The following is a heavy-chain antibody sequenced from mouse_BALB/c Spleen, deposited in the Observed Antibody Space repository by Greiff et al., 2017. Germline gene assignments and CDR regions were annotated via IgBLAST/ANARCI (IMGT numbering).Heavy chain of an antibody. D-gene: IGHD2-12*01. V-gene: IGHV1-87*01. CDR3: ARSAYYSHEDY. J-gene: IGHJ2*01. CDR1: GYTFTSYW. Sequence: QVHVKQSGAELARPGASVKLSCKASGYTFTSYWMQWVKQRPGQGLEWIGAIYPGDGDTRYTQKFKGKATLTADKSSSTAYMQLSSLASEDSAVYYCARSAYYSHEDYWGQGTTLTVSS. CDR2: IYPGDGDT.